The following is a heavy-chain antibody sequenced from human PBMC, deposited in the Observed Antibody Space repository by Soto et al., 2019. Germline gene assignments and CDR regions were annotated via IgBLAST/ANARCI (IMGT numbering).Heavy chain of an antibody. CDR3: ARDLEMATIGYYFDY. V-gene: IGHV1-2*04. D-gene: IGHD3-3*01. J-gene: IGHJ4*02. Sequence: ASVNVSCKASGYTFTGYYMHWVRQAPGQGLEWMGWINPNSGGTNYAQKFQGWVTMTRDTSISTAYMELSRLRSDDTAVYYCARDLEMATIGYYFDYWGQGTLVTVSS. CDR1: GYTFTGYY. CDR2: INPNSGGT.